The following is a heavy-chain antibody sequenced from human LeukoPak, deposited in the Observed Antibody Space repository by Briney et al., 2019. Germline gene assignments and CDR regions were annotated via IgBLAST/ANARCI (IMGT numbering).Heavy chain of an antibody. D-gene: IGHD2-15*01. CDR3: ARGGSSDDAFDI. CDR2: INPSGGTT. V-gene: IGHV1-46*01. Sequence: ASVKVSCKASGYTLTNYYIEWVRQASGQGLEWMGMINPSGGTTNYAQEFQGRVTMTRDTSTSTVYMELSSLRSEDTAVYYCARGGSSDDAFDIWGQGTMVTVSS. J-gene: IGHJ3*02. CDR1: GYTLTNYY.